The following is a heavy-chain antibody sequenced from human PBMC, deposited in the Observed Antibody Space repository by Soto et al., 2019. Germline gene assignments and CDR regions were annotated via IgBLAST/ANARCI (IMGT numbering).Heavy chain of an antibody. D-gene: IGHD6-19*01. V-gene: IGHV1-69*05. Sequence: QVQLVQSGAEVKKPGSSVKVSCKASGGTFSSYAISWVRQAPGQGLEWMGGIIPIFGTANYAQKFQGRVTITTDEXXSXAXKELSSLRSEDTAVYYCAREIIGSGWYFSYYYGMDVWGQGTTVTVSS. CDR2: IIPIFGTA. J-gene: IGHJ6*02. CDR1: GGTFSSYA. CDR3: AREIIGSGWYFSYYYGMDV.